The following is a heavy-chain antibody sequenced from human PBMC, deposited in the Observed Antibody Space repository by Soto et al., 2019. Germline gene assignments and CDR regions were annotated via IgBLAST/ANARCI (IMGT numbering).Heavy chain of an antibody. CDR3: ARGRPGSSSWYHFDYGMDV. CDR2: TYYRSKWYN. Sequence: SQTLSLTCAISVDRVSSNSAAWNLISQSPSRGLEWLGRTYYRSKWYNDYAVSVKSRITINKDTSKNQFSLQLKSVTPEDTAVYYCARGRPGSSSWYHFDYGMDVWGQGTTVPVS. V-gene: IGHV6-1*01. CDR1: VDRVSSNSAA. J-gene: IGHJ6*02. D-gene: IGHD6-13*01.